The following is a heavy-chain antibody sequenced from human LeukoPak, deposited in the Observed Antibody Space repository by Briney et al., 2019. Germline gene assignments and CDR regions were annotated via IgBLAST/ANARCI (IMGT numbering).Heavy chain of an antibody. CDR3: ARGTGYDFWSGYFRGVLHFDY. Sequence: SETLSLTCTVSGGSISSYYWSWIRQPPGKGLEWIGYIYYSGSTNYNPSLKSRVTISVDTSKNQFSLKLSSVTAADTAVYYCARGTGYDFWSGYFRGVLHFDYWGQGALVTVSS. D-gene: IGHD3-3*01. CDR1: GGSISSYY. CDR2: IYYSGST. J-gene: IGHJ4*02. V-gene: IGHV4-59*01.